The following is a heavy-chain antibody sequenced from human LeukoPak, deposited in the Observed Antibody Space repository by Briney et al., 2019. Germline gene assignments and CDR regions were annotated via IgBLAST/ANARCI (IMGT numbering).Heavy chain of an antibody. V-gene: IGHV1-8*01. D-gene: IGHD2-15*01. J-gene: IGHJ5*02. Sequence: ASVKVSCKASGYTFTSYDINWVRQATGQGLEWMGWMNPNSGNTGYAQKFQGRVTMTRNTSISTAYMELSSLRSEDTAVYYCARDREVVVAANWFDPWGQGTLVTVSS. CDR1: GYTFTSYD. CDR3: ARDREVVVAANWFDP. CDR2: MNPNSGNT.